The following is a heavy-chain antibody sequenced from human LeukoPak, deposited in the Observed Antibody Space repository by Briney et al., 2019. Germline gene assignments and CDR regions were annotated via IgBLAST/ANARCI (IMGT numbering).Heavy chain of an antibody. Sequence: SETLSLTCTVSGGSISSYYWSWIRQPPGKGLEWIGYIYYSGSTNYNPSLKSRVTISVDKSKNQFSLKLSSVTAADTAVYYCARVPLRNYGDYRDAFDIWGQGQWSPSLQ. CDR1: GGSISSYY. CDR2: IYYSGST. J-gene: IGHJ3*02. D-gene: IGHD4-17*01. V-gene: IGHV4-59*12. CDR3: ARVPLRNYGDYRDAFDI.